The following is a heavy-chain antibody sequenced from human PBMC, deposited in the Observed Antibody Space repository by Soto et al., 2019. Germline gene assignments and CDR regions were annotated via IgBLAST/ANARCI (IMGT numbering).Heavy chain of an antibody. V-gene: IGHV3-48*01. J-gene: IGHJ6*03. Sequence: PGGSLRLSCAASGFTFSIYSMNWFRQAPGKGLEWVSYISSSSSTIYYADSVKGRFTISRDNAKNSLYLQMNSLRAEDTAVYYCARPPTGHYYYYYMDVWGKGTTVTVSS. CDR2: ISSSSSTI. CDR3: ARPPTGHYYYYYMDV. CDR1: GFTFSIYS.